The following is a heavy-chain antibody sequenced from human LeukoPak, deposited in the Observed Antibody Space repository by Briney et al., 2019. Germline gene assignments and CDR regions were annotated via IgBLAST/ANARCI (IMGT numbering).Heavy chain of an antibody. Sequence: PSETLSLTCTVSGGSISTYYWSWIRQPPGKGLEWIGFISDSGSTDYNPSLKSRVTISVDTSKSQFSLRLSSVTAADTAVYYCARHLKKDGYNYYFDYWGQGTLVTVSS. CDR1: GGSISTYY. D-gene: IGHD5-24*01. CDR2: ISDSGST. CDR3: ARHLKKDGYNYYFDY. J-gene: IGHJ4*02. V-gene: IGHV4-59*08.